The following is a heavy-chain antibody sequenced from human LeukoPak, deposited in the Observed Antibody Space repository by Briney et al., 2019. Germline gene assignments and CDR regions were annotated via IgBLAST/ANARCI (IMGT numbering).Heavy chain of an antibody. Sequence: GGSLRLSCAASGFTFSSYAMSWVRQAPGKGLEWVSAISGSGGSTYYADSVKGRFTISRDNSKNTLYLQMNSLRAEDTAVYYCAKRWIAVAGRAEYFQHWGQGTLVTVSS. CDR2: ISGSGGST. D-gene: IGHD6-19*01. J-gene: IGHJ1*01. V-gene: IGHV3-23*01. CDR3: AKRWIAVAGRAEYFQH. CDR1: GFTFSSYA.